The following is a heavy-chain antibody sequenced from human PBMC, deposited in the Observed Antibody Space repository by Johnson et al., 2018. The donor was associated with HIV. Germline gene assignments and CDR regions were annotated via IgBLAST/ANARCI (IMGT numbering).Heavy chain of an antibody. CDR1: GFTFDDYT. D-gene: IGHD1-14*01. V-gene: IGHV3-43*01. J-gene: IGHJ3*02. CDR2: ISWDGGST. Sequence: VQLVESGGVVVQPGGSLRLSCAASGFTFDDYTMHWVRQAPGKGLEWVSLISWDGGSTYYADSVKGRFTISRDNSKNSLYLQMNSLRAEDTAVYYCARDPYTSAGNPFDIWGQGTRVSVS. CDR3: ARDPYTSAGNPFDI.